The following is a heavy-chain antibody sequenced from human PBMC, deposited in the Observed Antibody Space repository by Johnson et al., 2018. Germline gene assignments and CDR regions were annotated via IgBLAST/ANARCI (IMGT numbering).Heavy chain of an antibody. CDR3: AEGRLKWLDYYFDY. V-gene: IGHV3-30*03. D-gene: IGHD6-19*01. Sequence: QVQLVESGGGVVQPGGSLRLSCAASGFTFSSYGMHWVRQAPGKGLEWVAVISYDGSNKYYGDAVRGRFTISRDNSKNTLDLQMNSLRDEDAAVYYCAEGRLKWLDYYFDYWGQGTLVTVSS. J-gene: IGHJ4*02. CDR2: ISYDGSNK. CDR1: GFTFSSYG.